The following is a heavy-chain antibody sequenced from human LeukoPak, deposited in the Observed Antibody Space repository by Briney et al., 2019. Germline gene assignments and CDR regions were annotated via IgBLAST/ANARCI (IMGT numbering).Heavy chain of an antibody. V-gene: IGHV4-4*07. D-gene: IGHD1-26*01. J-gene: IGHJ5*02. CDR1: DGSISTYY. CDR2: IYTTGST. Sequence: WETLSLTCTVSDGSISTYYWSWIRQPAGKGLEWIGRIYTTGSTNYNPSLKSRVTMSVDTSKNQFSLKLSSVTAADTAVYYCARGGLPRENWFDPWGQGTLVTVSS. CDR3: ARGGLPRENWFDP.